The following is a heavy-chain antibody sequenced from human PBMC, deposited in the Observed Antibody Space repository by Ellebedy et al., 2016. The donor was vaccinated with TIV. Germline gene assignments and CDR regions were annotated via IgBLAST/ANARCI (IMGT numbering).Heavy chain of an antibody. CDR1: GYTFTDYY. J-gene: IGHJ4*02. CDR3: ARGGSSNWNEAFDF. D-gene: IGHD1-1*01. V-gene: IGHV1-2*04. Sequence: AASVKVSCKASGYTFTDYYLHWVRQAPGQGLEWLGWINPNSGCTNFAQKFQGWVTLTRDKTITTAYMELSSLTSDDPDTAVFSCARGGSSNWNEAFDFWGQGTLVTVSS. CDR2: INPNSGCT.